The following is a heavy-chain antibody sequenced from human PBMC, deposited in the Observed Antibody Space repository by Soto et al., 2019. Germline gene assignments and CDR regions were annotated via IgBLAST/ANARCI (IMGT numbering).Heavy chain of an antibody. D-gene: IGHD3-9*01. CDR1: GYTFTSYY. Sequence: QVQLVQSGAEVKKPGASVKLSCKASGYTFTSYYIHWVRQAPGQGLEWIGIINPNGGSTNYAHNFKGRLTVTRDTCAATVYMELGALTSEDTAVYYCARGLGLGDYWGQGTLVTVSS. J-gene: IGHJ4*02. CDR3: ARGLGLGDY. CDR2: INPNGGST. V-gene: IGHV1-46*01.